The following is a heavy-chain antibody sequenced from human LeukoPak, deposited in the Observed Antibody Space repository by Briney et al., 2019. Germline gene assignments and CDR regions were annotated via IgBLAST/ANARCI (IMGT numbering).Heavy chain of an antibody. J-gene: IGHJ5*01. D-gene: IGHD6-19*01. CDR1: GYTFTSYG. Sequence: ASVKVSCKASGYTFTSYGINWVRQAPGQGLEWMGWITTSTGNPTYAQGFTGRFVFSSDTSVSTAYLQISSLRAEDTAVYYCARDPYAPPSSDLQRFDSWGQGTLVTVSS. V-gene: IGHV7-4-1*02. CDR2: ITTSTGNP. CDR3: ARDPYAPPSSDLQRFDS.